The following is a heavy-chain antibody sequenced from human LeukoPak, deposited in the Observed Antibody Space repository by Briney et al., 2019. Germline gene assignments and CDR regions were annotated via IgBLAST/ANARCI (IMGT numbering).Heavy chain of an antibody. CDR1: GGSISSYY. CDR3: ARAMYSSSPPFFDY. V-gene: IGHV4-59*12. CDR2: IYHSGST. Sequence: SETLSLTCTVSGGSISSYYWSWIRQPPGKGLEWIGYIYHSGSTYYNPSLKSRVTISVDRSKNQFSLKLSSVTAADTAVYYCARAMYSSSPPFFDYWGQGTLVTVSS. D-gene: IGHD6-6*01. J-gene: IGHJ4*02.